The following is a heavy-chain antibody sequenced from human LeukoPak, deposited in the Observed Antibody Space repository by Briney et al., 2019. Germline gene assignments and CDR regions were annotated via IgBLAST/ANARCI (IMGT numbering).Heavy chain of an antibody. Sequence: PSETLSLTCTVSGGSISSYYCSWIRQPAGKGLEWIGRIYTSGSTNYNPSLKSRVTMSVDTSKNQFSLKLSSVTAADTAVYYCARVALEGVSAYYFDYWGQGTLVTVSS. D-gene: IGHD3-22*01. CDR2: IYTSGST. V-gene: IGHV4-4*07. CDR1: GGSISSYY. CDR3: ARVALEGVSAYYFDY. J-gene: IGHJ4*02.